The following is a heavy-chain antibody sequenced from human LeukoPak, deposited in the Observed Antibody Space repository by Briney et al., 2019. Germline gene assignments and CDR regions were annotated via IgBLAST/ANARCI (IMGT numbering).Heavy chain of an antibody. D-gene: IGHD6-19*01. V-gene: IGHV3-64*01. CDR3: ARQSSGGSNEFDY. J-gene: IGHJ4*02. CDR1: GFTFSSYA. Sequence: GGSLRLSCAASGFTFSSYAMHWVRQAPGKGLEYVSAISSNGGSTYYANSVKGRFTISRDNSKNTLYLQMGSLRAEDMAVYYCARQSSGGSNEFDYWGQGTLVTVSS. CDR2: ISSNGGST.